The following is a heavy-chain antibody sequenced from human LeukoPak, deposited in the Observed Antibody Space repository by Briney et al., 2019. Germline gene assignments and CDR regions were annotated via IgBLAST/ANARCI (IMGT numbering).Heavy chain of an antibody. CDR2: IYFSGST. CDR3: ARRSGQPEFHYNMDV. Sequence: EASETLSLTCTVSGDSMNYLHWIWIRQPPGKSLEGLGSIYFSGSTNYNPSLKSRVTISVDTSKSQFSLKLRSVTAADTAVYYCARRSGQPEFHYNMDVRGKGATVTVSS. D-gene: IGHD3-10*01. CDR1: GDSMNYLH. V-gene: IGHV4-59*08. J-gene: IGHJ6*03.